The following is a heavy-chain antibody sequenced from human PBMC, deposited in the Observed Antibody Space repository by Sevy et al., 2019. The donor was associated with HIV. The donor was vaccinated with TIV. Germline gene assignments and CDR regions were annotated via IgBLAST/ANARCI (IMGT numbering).Heavy chain of an antibody. V-gene: IGHV4-39*01. Sequence: SETLSLTCTVSGASMRSSHYWGWIRQPPGKGLEWIASVYNGGTTYYNPSLKTRVTISVDTSKNQFSLKLASLTAADTAVHYCARLPQWLGSSFDSWGQGTLVTVSS. CDR2: VYNGGTT. CDR3: ARLPQWLGSSFDS. D-gene: IGHD6-19*01. J-gene: IGHJ4*02. CDR1: GASMRSSHY.